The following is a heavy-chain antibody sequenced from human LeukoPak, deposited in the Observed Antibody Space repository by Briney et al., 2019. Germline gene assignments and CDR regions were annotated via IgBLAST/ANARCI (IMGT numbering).Heavy chain of an antibody. CDR3: TAWTDLYDY. V-gene: IGHV3-15*01. CDR1: GFTLSSYE. D-gene: IGHD3/OR15-3a*01. J-gene: IGHJ4*02. CDR2: IRSKTDGGTA. Sequence: PGGSLRLSCTVSGFTLSSYEMSWIRQAPGKGLEWVGRIRSKTDGGTADYAAPVKGRFIISRDDSRDTLYLQMNSLTIEDTAVYYCTAWTDLYDYWGQGTLVTVSS.